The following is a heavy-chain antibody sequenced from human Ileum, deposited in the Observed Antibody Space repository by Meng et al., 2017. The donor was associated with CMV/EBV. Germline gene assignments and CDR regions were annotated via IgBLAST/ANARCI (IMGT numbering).Heavy chain of an antibody. CDR1: GFSFSDFH. Sequence: VGLVESGGDLVKPGGSLRLYCGASGFSFSDFHMNWISQAPGKGPEWVSFISRDNTYTNYADSVKGRFTISRDNAKNLLFLQMNSLRVEDTALYYCARGHYDSFWGRGTLVTVSS. J-gene: IGHJ4*02. CDR3: ARGHYDSF. D-gene: IGHD3-22*01. V-gene: IGHV3-11*06. CDR2: ISRDNTYT.